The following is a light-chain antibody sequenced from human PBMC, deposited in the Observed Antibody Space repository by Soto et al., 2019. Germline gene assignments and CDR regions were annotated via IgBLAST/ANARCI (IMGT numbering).Light chain of an antibody. CDR3: QQYQSAPIT. V-gene: IGKV4-1*01. Sequence: DFVMTQSPDSLAVSLGERATINCKSSQSVLSNSDNKNYLAWFQQKPGQPPKLLIYWASNRESGVPDRFLGIWSATDFTLTISILQAEDVAVYYCQQYQSAPITFGKGTRLEIK. CDR2: WAS. CDR1: QSVLSNSDNKNY. J-gene: IGKJ5*01.